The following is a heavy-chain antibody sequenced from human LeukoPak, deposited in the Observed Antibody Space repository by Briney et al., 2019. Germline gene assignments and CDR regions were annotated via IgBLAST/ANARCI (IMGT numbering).Heavy chain of an antibody. CDR1: GYTFTSYY. Sequence: ASVKVSCKASGYTFTSYYMHWVRQAPGQGLEWMGIINPSGGSTSYAQKFQGRVTMTRDTSTSTVYMELSSLRSEDTAVYYCARAPEGYCSSTSCPHMDVWGKGTTVTVSS. D-gene: IGHD2-2*01. V-gene: IGHV1-46*01. CDR3: ARAPEGYCSSTSCPHMDV. J-gene: IGHJ6*03. CDR2: INPSGGST.